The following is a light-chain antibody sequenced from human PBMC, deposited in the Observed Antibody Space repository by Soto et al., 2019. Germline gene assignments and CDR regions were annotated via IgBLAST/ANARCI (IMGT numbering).Light chain of an antibody. CDR2: ETS. CDR3: QQYLDYGGLT. Sequence: DIQMTQSPSTLSASVGDRVTITCRASQSISRWLAWYRQKPGKVPELLIYETSNLESGVPSRFSGSGSGTEFTLTISSVQPYDFATYCWQQYLDYGGLTFGGGTKVEIK. V-gene: IGKV1-5*03. CDR1: QSISRW. J-gene: IGKJ4*01.